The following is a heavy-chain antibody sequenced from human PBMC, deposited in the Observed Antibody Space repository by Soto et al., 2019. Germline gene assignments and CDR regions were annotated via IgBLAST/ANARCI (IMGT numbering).Heavy chain of an antibody. J-gene: IGHJ4*02. V-gene: IGHV3-23*01. CDR3: AKVIRIYRYSSSWYYFDY. CDR2: ISGSGGST. CDR1: GFTFSSYA. D-gene: IGHD6-13*01. Sequence: LRLSCAASGFTFSSYAMSWVRQAPGKGLEWVSAISGSGGSTYYADSVKGRFTISRDNSKNTLYLQMNSLRAEDTAVYYCAKVIRIYRYSSSWYYFDYWGQGTLVTVSS.